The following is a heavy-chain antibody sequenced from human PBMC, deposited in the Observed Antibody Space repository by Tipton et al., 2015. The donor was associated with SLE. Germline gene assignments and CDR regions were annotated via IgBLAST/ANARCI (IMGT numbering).Heavy chain of an antibody. CDR1: GGSISSTSYY. D-gene: IGHD2-2*01. CDR3: ASSTSCYTYWYFDL. Sequence: TLSLTCTVSGGSISSTSYYWGWIRQPPGKGLEWIGNAYYTGSTNYNPSLKSRVTISVDTSKNQFSLKLSSVTAADTAVYYCASSTSCYTYWYFDLWGRGTLVTVSS. J-gene: IGHJ2*01. V-gene: IGHV4-39*07. CDR2: AYYTGST.